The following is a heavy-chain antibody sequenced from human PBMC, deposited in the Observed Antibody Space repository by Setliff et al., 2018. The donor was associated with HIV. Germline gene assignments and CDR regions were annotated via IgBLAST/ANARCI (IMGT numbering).Heavy chain of an antibody. CDR3: AKDRHAAAGTGGFDF. V-gene: IGHV4-61*02. J-gene: IGHJ4*02. D-gene: IGHD6-13*01. CDR1: GGPINSGSYY. Sequence: SETLSLTCTVSGGPINSGSYYWSWIRQPAGKGLEWIGRIYSSGNTNYNPSLKSRFTISRDNSKNTLYLQMNSLRAEDTAVYYCAKDRHAAAGTGGFDFWGQGTLVTVSS. CDR2: IYSSGNT.